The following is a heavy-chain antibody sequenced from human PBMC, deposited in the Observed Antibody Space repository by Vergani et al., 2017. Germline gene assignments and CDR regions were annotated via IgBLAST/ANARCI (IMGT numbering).Heavy chain of an antibody. CDR2: IYYSGST. J-gene: IGHJ5*02. D-gene: IGHD6-19*01. CDR3: AKHSTVEWLVKLGWIDP. CDR1: GASIRSSNYY. V-gene: IGHV4-39*01. Sequence: QLQLQESGPGLVKPSATLSLTCSVSGASIRSSNYYWGWIRQPPGKGLEWIASIYYSGSTYYNPSHKSRVTISVDTSKNQFSLQLSSVTAADTAVYFCAKHSTVEWLVKLGWIDPWGQGILVTVSS.